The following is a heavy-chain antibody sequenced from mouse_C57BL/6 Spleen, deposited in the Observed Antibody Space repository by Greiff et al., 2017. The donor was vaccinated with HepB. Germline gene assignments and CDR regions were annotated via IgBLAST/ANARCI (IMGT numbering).Heavy chain of an antibody. CDR1: GYTFTDHT. J-gene: IGHJ3*01. D-gene: IGHD1-1*01. CDR2: IYPRDGST. CDR3: ASYYYGSSYGFAY. V-gene: IGHV1-78*01. Sequence: VQLQQSDAELVKPGASVKISCKVSGYTFTDHTIHWMKQRPEQGLEWIGYIYPRDGSTKYNEKFKGKATLTADKSSSTAYMQLNILTSEDSAVYFCASYYYGSSYGFAYWGQGTLVTVSA.